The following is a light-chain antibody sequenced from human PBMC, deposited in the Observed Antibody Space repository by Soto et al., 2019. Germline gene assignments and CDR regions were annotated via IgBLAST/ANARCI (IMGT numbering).Light chain of an antibody. CDR1: RSVSSS. CDR2: AAS. J-gene: IGKJ5*01. V-gene: IGKV1-39*01. CDR3: QQYHNWPPIT. Sequence: DIQMTQSPSSMSASLGHRVTISCRASRSVSSSLNWYQQKPGKAPKLLIYAASTLQTGVPPTLSGSGSGTEFTLTISNLQSEDFAVYFCQQYHNWPPITFGQGTRVEIK.